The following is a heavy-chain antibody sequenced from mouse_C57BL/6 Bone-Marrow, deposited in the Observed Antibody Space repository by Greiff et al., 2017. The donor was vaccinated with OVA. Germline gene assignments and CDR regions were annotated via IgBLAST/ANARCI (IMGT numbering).Heavy chain of an antibody. CDR3: ARWTDYGSSHYAMDY. CDR1: GYTFTNYW. CDR2: IYPGGGYT. V-gene: IGHV1-63*01. J-gene: IGHJ4*01. Sequence: VKLQQSGAELVRPGTSVKMSCKASGYTFTNYWIGWAKQRPGHGLEWIGDIYPGGGYTNYNEKFKGKATLTADKSSSTAYMQFSSLTSEDSAIYYCARWTDYGSSHYAMDYWGQGTSVTVSS. D-gene: IGHD1-1*01.